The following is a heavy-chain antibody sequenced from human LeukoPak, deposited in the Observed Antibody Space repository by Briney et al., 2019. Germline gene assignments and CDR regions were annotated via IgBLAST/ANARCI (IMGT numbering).Heavy chain of an antibody. Sequence: SETLSLTCTVSGGSISSYYGSWIRQPPGKGREWIGYIYYSGSTNYNPSLKRRVTISVDTSKNQFSLKLSSVTAADTAVYYCARHDYSNYGYFDYWGQGTLVTVSS. J-gene: IGHJ4*02. CDR1: GGSISSYY. D-gene: IGHD4-4*01. CDR3: ARHDYSNYGYFDY. V-gene: IGHV4-59*08. CDR2: IYYSGST.